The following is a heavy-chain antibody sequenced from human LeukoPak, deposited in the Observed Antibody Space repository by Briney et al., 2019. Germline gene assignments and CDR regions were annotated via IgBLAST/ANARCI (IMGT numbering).Heavy chain of an antibody. CDR3: ARGSYSGYDYWYYYYYYMDV. CDR1: GFTFSDYY. J-gene: IGHJ6*03. V-gene: IGHV3-11*04. Sequence: KPGGSLRLSCAASGFTFSDYYMSWIRQAPGKGLEWVSYISSSGSTISYADSVEGRFTISRDNAKNSLYLQMNSLRAEDTAVYYCARGSYSGYDYWYYYYYYMDVWGKGTTVTVSS. D-gene: IGHD5-12*01. CDR2: ISSSGSTI.